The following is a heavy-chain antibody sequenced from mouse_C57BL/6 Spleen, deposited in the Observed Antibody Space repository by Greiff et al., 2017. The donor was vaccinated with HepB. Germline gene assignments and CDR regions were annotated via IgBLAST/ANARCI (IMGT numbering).Heavy chain of an antibody. CDR1: GFSLTSYG. D-gene: IGHD1-1*01. V-gene: IGHV2-5*01. J-gene: IGHJ4*01. CDR3: AKTPTTVVALYAMDY. CDR2: IWRGGST. Sequence: VQLVESGPGLVQPSQSLSITCTVSGFSLTSYGVHWVRQSPGKGLEWLGVIWRGGSTDYNAAFMSRLSITKDNSKSQVFFKMNSLQADDTAIYYCAKTPTTVVALYAMDYWGQGTSVTVSS.